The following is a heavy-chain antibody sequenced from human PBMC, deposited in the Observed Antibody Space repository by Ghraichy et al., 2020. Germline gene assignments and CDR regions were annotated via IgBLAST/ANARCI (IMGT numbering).Heavy chain of an antibody. J-gene: IGHJ4*02. CDR2: INPDGTTT. D-gene: IGHD5-24*01. V-gene: IGHV3-74*01. CDR3: ARVAQDGYNLLDY. CDR1: GFTFSRCW. Sequence: GGSLRLSCAASGFTFSRCWMHWVRQAPGKGLVWVSRINPDGTTTNYADSVKGRFTISRDNAKNTLYLQMNSLRAEDTAVYYCARVAQDGYNLLDYWGQGTLVTVSS.